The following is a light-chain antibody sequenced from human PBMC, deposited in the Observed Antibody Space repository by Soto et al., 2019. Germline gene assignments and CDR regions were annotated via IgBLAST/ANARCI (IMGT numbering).Light chain of an antibody. CDR3: TSFTSSNTWV. Sequence: QSALTQPASVSGSPGQPITISCAGTSSDIGYYNYVSGYQPHPGKAPKLMIYQVSHRPSGVSNRFSGSKSGYTASLTISGLQAEDEADYHCTSFTSSNTWVFGGGTKLTVL. CDR2: QVS. J-gene: IGLJ3*02. CDR1: SSDIGYYNY. V-gene: IGLV2-14*01.